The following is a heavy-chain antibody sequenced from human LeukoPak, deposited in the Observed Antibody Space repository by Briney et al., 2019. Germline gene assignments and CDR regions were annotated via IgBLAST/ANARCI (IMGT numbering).Heavy chain of an antibody. CDR3: ATLGELWTLFDY. CDR1: GYTFTGYY. V-gene: IGHV1-2*02. CDR2: INPNSGGT. J-gene: IGHJ4*02. Sequence: ASVKVSCKASGYTFTGYYMHWVRQAPGQGLEWMGWINPNSGGTNYAQKFQGRVTMTRDTSISTAYMELSRLRPDDTAVYYCATLGELWTLFDYWGQGTLVTVSS. D-gene: IGHD1-26*01.